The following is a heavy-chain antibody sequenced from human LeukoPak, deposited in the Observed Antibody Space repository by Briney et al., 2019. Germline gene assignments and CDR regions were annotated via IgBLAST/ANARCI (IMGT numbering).Heavy chain of an antibody. CDR3: ARGAYYYDSCGYYSDY. Sequence: SVKVSCKASGYTFTGYYMHWVRQAPGQGLEWMGWINPNSGGTNYAQKFQGRVTMTRDTSISTAYMELSRLRSDDTAVYYCARGAYYYDSCGYYSDYWGQGTLVTVSS. V-gene: IGHV1-2*02. J-gene: IGHJ4*02. D-gene: IGHD3-22*01. CDR1: GYTFTGYY. CDR2: INPNSGGT.